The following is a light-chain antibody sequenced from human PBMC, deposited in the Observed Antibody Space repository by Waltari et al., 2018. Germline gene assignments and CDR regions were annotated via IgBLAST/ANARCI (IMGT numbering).Light chain of an antibody. CDR3: QQRRNWPPLT. Sequence: ETVLTQSPATLSLSPGERATLSCRASEDVSIYLAWYRQQPGQAPRLLIYDASNRATGIPTRFSGSGSGTDFTLTISSLEPEDFALYYCQQRRNWPPLTFGGGTKVE. J-gene: IGKJ4*01. CDR1: EDVSIY. V-gene: IGKV3-11*01. CDR2: DAS.